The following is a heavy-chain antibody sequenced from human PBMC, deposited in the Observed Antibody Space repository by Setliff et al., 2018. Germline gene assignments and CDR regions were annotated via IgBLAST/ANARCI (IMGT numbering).Heavy chain of an antibody. CDR2: IIPLFETT. D-gene: IGHD6-6*01. V-gene: IGHV1-69*06. CDR3: ALEYSNSSPTVYYYMDV. CDR1: GYTFTSYG. Sequence: SVKVSCKASGYTFTSYGISWVRQAPGQGLEWMGRIIPLFETTNYVEKFQGRVTITADKSTSTAYMELSRLTSEDTAVYYCALEYSNSSPTVYYYMDVWGKGTTVTVSS. J-gene: IGHJ6*03.